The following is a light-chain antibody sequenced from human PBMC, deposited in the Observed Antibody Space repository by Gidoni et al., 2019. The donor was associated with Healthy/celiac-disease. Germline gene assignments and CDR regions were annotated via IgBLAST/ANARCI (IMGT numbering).Light chain of an antibody. CDR2: AAS. CDR1: QSISSY. CDR3: QQSYSTPQT. Sequence: DIQMTQSPSSLSASVGDRVTITCRASQSISSYLNWYQQKPGKAPNLLIYAASSLQSGVPSRFSGSGSGTDFTLTISRLQPEDFATYYCQQSYSTPQTFGQXTKVEIK. V-gene: IGKV1-39*01. J-gene: IGKJ1*01.